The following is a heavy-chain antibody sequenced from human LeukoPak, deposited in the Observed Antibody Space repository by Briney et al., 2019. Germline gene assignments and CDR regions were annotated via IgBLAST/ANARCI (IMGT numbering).Heavy chain of an antibody. D-gene: IGHD3-9*01. CDR2: ISSSGSTI. J-gene: IGHJ4*02. CDR1: GFTFSSYW. Sequence: GGSLRLSCAASGFTFSSYWMSWVRQAPGKGLEWVSYISSSGSTIYYADFVKGRFTISRDNAKNSLYLQMNSLRAEDTAVYYCARQRGDILTGYYMPRGFDYWGQGTLVTVSS. CDR3: ARQRGDILTGYYMPRGFDY. V-gene: IGHV3-48*04.